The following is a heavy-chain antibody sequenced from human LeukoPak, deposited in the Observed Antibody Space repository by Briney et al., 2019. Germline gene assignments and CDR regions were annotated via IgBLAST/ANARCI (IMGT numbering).Heavy chain of an antibody. CDR2: INPNSGGT. CDR3: ARDLERSTLNNWKPPEYYYMDV. J-gene: IGHJ6*03. D-gene: IGHD1-20*01. CDR1: GYTFTGYY. V-gene: IGHV1-2*02. Sequence: ASVKVSCKASGYTFTGYYMHWVRQAPGQGLEWMGWINPNSGGTNYAQKFQGRVTMTRDTSISTAYMELSRLRSDDTAVYYCARDLERSTLNNWKPPEYYYMDVWGKGTTVTVSS.